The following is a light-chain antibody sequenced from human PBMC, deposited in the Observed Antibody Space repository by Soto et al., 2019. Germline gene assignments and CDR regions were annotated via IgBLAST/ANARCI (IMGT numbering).Light chain of an antibody. CDR2: EVS. CDR3: SSYTSRSTI. J-gene: IGLJ1*01. CDR1: ISDVGGYNY. V-gene: IGLV2-14*01. Sequence: QSVLAQPASLSGSPGQSITISCTGTISDVGGYNYVSWYQQHPGKAPKLMIYEVSNRPSGVSNRFSGSKSGNTASLTISGLQAEDEADYYCSSYTSRSTIFGTGTKVTV.